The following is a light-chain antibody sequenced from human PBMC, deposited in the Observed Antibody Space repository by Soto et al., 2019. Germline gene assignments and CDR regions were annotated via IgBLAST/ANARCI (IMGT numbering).Light chain of an antibody. CDR1: QSVGTY. V-gene: IGKV3-20*01. CDR2: GAS. Sequence: ESVLTQSPGTLSLSPGERATLSCRASQSVGTYLAWYQQKPGQAPRLLIYGASSRATGIPDRFSGSGSGTDFTLTISRLEPEDFAVYYCQQYVSIPLTFGGGTKVDI. J-gene: IGKJ4*01. CDR3: QQYVSIPLT.